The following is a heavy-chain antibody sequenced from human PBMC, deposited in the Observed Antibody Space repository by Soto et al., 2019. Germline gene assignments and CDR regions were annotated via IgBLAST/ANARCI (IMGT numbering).Heavy chain of an antibody. CDR3: ARDSAGCTDGICYVHNYYGMDV. CDR1: SASISNYY. CDR2: FYTSGSA. Sequence: PSETRSLTCTVSSASISNYYCASIRQPARKRLEWIGLFYTSGSANYNPSLKSRLTMSVDTYKNQFSLWLSSVTAADTAVYYCARDSAGCTDGICYVHNYYGMDVWGQGTLVT. V-gene: IGHV4-4*07. D-gene: IGHD2-15*01. J-gene: IGHJ6*02.